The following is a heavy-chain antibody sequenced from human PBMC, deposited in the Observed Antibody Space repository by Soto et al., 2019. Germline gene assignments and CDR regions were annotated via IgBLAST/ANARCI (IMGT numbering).Heavy chain of an antibody. CDR3: ARGGRRSPAMDV. V-gene: IGHV4-31*03. CDR1: GGSISSGGYY. Sequence: QVQLQESGPGLVKPSQTLSLTCTVSGGSISSGGYYWSWIRQHPGKGLEWIGYIYYSGSTYYNPSLKSRVTISVDTSKNQFSRKLTSVTAADTAVYYCARGGRRSPAMDVCGQGTTVTVSS. CDR2: IYYSGST. J-gene: IGHJ6*02.